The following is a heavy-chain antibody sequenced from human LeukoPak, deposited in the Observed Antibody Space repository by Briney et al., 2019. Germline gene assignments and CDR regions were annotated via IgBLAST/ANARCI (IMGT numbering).Heavy chain of an antibody. CDR2: IYSGGST. D-gene: IGHD4-17*01. Sequence: PGGSLRLSCAASGFTVSSNYMSWVRQAPGKGLEWVSVIYSGGSTYYADSVKGRFTISRDNAKNSLHLQMNSLRAEDTAVYYCARDVYGDYVFDYWGQGTLVTVSS. CDR3: ARDVYGDYVFDY. J-gene: IGHJ4*02. CDR1: GFTVSSNY. V-gene: IGHV3-53*01.